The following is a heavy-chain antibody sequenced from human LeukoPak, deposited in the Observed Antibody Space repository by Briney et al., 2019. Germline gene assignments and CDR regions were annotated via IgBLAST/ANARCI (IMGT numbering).Heavy chain of an antibody. D-gene: IGHD3-22*01. Sequence: VASVKVSCKASGGTFSSYAINWVRQAPGQGLEWMGGIIPIFGTANYAQKFQGRVTITADESTSTAYMELSSLRSEDTAVYYCARALSKYYYDSSGYQDAFDIWGQGTMVTVSS. CDR3: ARALSKYYYDSSGYQDAFDI. CDR2: IIPIFGTA. V-gene: IGHV1-69*13. J-gene: IGHJ3*02. CDR1: GGTFSSYA.